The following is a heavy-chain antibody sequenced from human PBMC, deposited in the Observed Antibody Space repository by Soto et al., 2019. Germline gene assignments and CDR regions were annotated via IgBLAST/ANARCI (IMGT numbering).Heavy chain of an antibody. Sequence: QITLKESGPTLVKPTQTLTLTCTFSGFSLSTSGVGLGWIRQPPGKALEWLTLIYWDDDKRYSPSLNSRLTITKDTSKNQVVLTVTNMDPVDTATYYCAYSSIFGVVPYYFDYWGQGTLVTVSS. CDR2: IYWDDDK. CDR1: GFSLSTSGVG. CDR3: AYSSIFGVVPYYFDY. J-gene: IGHJ4*02. D-gene: IGHD3-3*01. V-gene: IGHV2-5*02.